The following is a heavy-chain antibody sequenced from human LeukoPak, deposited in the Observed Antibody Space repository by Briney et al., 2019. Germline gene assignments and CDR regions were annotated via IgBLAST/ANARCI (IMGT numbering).Heavy chain of an antibody. Sequence: SETLSLNCTVSGGSINSYFWNWIRQPPGKGRQWTGYIYYSGRTKYNPSLESRVTMSVDTSKNQISLNLNSVTAADTAVYYCARQSSFSDISTAFLDLWGQGTLVTVSS. CDR3: ARQSSFSDISTAFLDL. V-gene: IGHV4-59*08. CDR1: GGSINSYF. J-gene: IGHJ5*02. D-gene: IGHD3-3*02. CDR2: IYYSGRT.